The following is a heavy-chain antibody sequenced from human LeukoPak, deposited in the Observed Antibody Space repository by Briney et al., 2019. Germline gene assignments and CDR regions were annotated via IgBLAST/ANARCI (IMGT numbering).Heavy chain of an antibody. CDR2: FDPEDGET. J-gene: IGHJ5*02. CDR3: ARMAGPAAPNWFDP. CDR1: GYTLTELS. V-gene: IGHV1-24*01. Sequence: ASVKVSCKVSGYTLTELSMHWVRQAPGKGLEWMGGFDPEDGETIYAQKFQGRVTMTEDTSTDTAYMELSSLRSDDTAVYYCARMAGPAAPNWFDPWGQGTLVTVSS. D-gene: IGHD2-2*01.